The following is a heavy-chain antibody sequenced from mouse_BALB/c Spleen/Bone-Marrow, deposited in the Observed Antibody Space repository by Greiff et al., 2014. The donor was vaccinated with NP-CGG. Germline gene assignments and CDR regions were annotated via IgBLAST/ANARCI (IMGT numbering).Heavy chain of an antibody. Sequence: VKLMESGAELAKPGASVKMSCKASGYTFTSYWMHWVKQRPGQGLEWIGYINPSTGYTEYNQKFKDKATLTADKSSSTAYMQRSSLTSEDSAVYYCAREGYYGSPFAYWGQGTLVTVSA. CDR1: GYTFTSYW. CDR3: AREGYYGSPFAY. V-gene: IGHV1-7*01. CDR2: INPSTGYT. D-gene: IGHD1-1*01. J-gene: IGHJ3*01.